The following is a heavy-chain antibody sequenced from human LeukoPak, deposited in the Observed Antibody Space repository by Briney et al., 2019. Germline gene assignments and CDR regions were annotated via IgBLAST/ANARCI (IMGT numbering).Heavy chain of an antibody. V-gene: IGHV4-34*01. J-gene: IGHJ4*02. CDR1: GGSFSGYF. Sequence: KPSGTLSLTCAVYGGSFSGYFWSWIRQPPGKGLEWIGEINYSGSTNYNPSLKSRVTISVDTSKNQFSLKLSSVTAADTAVYYCARTPRRAAFRGDYFDYWGQGTLVTVSS. D-gene: IGHD3-10*01. CDR3: ARTPRRAAFRGDYFDY. CDR2: INYSGST.